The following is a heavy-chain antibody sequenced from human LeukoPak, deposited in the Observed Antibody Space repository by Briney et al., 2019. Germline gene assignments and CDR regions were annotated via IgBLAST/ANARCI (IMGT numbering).Heavy chain of an antibody. D-gene: IGHD6-13*01. V-gene: IGHV3-7*01. J-gene: IGHJ3*02. Sequence: GGSLRLSCAASGFTLSSYWMGWVGQAPGKGLEWEANIKQDGSEKYYVDSVKGRFTISRDNAKNSLYLQMNSLRAEDTAVYYCASEGQQLTQDAFDIWAHGTMVTVSS. CDR1: GFTLSSYW. CDR3: ASEGQQLTQDAFDI. CDR2: IKQDGSEK.